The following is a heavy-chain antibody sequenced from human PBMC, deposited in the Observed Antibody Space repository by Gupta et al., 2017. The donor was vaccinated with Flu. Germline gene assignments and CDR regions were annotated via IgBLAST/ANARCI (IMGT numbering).Heavy chain of an antibody. Sequence: QVTLKESGPVLVKPTETLTLTCTVSGFSLSNARMGVSWIRQPPGKALEWLAHIFSNDEKSYSTSLKSRLTISKDTSKSQVVLTMTNMDPVDTATYYCARVTYYDFWSGYGWFDPWGQGTLVTVSS. CDR1: GFSLSNARMG. J-gene: IGHJ5*02. CDR2: IFSNDEK. CDR3: ARVTYYDFWSGYGWFDP. V-gene: IGHV2-26*01. D-gene: IGHD3-3*01.